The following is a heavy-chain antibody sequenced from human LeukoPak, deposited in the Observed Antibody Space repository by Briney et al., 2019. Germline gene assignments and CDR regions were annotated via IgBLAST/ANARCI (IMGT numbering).Heavy chain of an antibody. CDR1: VFTFSSYL. CDR3: ARVATYYDSSGYNSGYFDY. Sequence: GGSLRLSCAASVFTFSSYLMHWVRQAPGKGLVWVSRINSDGSSTSYADSVKGRFTISRDNAKNALYLQMNSLRAEDTAVYYCARVATYYDSSGYNSGYFDYWGQGTLVTVSS. J-gene: IGHJ4*02. V-gene: IGHV3-74*01. D-gene: IGHD3-22*01. CDR2: INSDGSST.